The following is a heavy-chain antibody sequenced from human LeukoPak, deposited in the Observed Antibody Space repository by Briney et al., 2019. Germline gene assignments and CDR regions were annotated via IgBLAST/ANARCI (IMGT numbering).Heavy chain of an antibody. J-gene: IGHJ6*03. CDR3: AGTPGYSGYDSHYYYYYYMVV. CDR2: IYYSGST. CDR1: GGSISSSSYY. D-gene: IGHD5-12*01. V-gene: IGHV4-39*01. Sequence: SETLSLTCTVSGGSISSSSYYWGWIRQPPGKGLEWIGSIYYSGSTYYNPSLKSRVTISIDTSKNQFSLKLSSVTAADTAVYYCAGTPGYSGYDSHYYYYYYMVVWGKGTTVTVSS.